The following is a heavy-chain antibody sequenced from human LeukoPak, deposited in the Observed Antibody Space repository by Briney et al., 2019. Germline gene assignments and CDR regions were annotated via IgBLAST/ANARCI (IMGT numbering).Heavy chain of an antibody. CDR2: IYYSGST. CDR1: GGSVSSGGYY. D-gene: IGHD2-2*02. V-gene: IGHV4-31*03. J-gene: IGHJ4*02. CDR3: ARAIPAAIMCLDY. Sequence: PSQTLSLTCTVSGGSVSSGGYYWSWIRQHPGKGLEWIGYIYYSGSTYYNPSLKSRVTISVDTSKNQFSLKLSSVTAADTAVYYCARAIPAAIMCLDYWGQGTLVTVSS.